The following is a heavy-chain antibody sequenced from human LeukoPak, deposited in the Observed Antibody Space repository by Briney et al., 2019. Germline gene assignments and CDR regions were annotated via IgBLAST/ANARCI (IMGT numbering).Heavy chain of an antibody. Sequence: SETLSLTCTVSGGSISSYYWSWIRQPPGKGLEWIGYICYSGSINYNPSLKSRVTISVDTSENQFSLKLISVTAADTAVYYCARVSGSSWYPTPDAFDIWGQGIMVTVSS. V-gene: IGHV4-59*01. CDR1: GGSISSYY. CDR3: ARVSGSSWYPTPDAFDI. J-gene: IGHJ3*02. CDR2: ICYSGSI. D-gene: IGHD6-13*01.